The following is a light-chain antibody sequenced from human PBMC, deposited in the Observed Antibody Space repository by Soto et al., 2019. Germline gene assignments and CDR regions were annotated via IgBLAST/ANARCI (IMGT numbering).Light chain of an antibody. CDR3: QQYGSSPWT. Sequence: EIVLTQSPGTLSLSPGERATLSCRASQSVSSSYLAWYQQKPGQAPRLLIYGASSRATGIPDRFSGSGSGTEFTLTISRLEHEDVSVYYCQQYGSSPWTFGQGTKVDIK. V-gene: IGKV3-20*01. CDR2: GAS. CDR1: QSVSSSY. J-gene: IGKJ1*01.